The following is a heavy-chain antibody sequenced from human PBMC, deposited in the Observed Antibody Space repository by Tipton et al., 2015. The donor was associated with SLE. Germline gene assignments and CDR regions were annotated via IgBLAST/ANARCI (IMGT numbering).Heavy chain of an antibody. CDR3: AREVGYSSSSHAFDI. CDR1: GGSISSGYY. D-gene: IGHD6-13*01. CDR2: IYYSGST. Sequence: TLSLTCTVSGGSISSGYYWGWIRQPPGKGLEWIGYIYYSGSTNYNPSLKSRVTISVDTSKKQFSLKLSSVTAADTAVYYCAREVGYSSSSHAFDIWGQGTMVTVSS. J-gene: IGHJ3*02. V-gene: IGHV4-61*01.